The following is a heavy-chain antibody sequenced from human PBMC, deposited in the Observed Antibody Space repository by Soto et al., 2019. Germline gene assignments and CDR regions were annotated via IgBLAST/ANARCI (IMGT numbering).Heavy chain of an antibody. CDR3: VRVSVNYYYDY. V-gene: IGHV3-72*01. Sequence: EVQLVESGGGLVQPGGSLRLSCAASGFTFSDHYMDWVRQAPGKGLEWVGRTRNKANSYTTEYAASVKGRFTISRDGSKNSLYLHMNSLKTEDTAVYYCVRVSVNYYYDYWGQGTLVTVSS. CDR1: GFTFSDHY. J-gene: IGHJ4*02. D-gene: IGHD1-26*01. CDR2: TRNKANSYTT.